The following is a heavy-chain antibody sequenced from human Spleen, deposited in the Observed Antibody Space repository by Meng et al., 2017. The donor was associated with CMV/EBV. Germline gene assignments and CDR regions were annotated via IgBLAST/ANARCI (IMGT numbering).Heavy chain of an antibody. J-gene: IGHJ4*02. CDR3: AKVPVGASGSGY. D-gene: IGHD1-26*01. CDR2: IRYDVSNK. Sequence: GESLKISCAASGFTFSSYGMHWVRQAPGKGLEWVAFIRYDVSNKYYADSVKGRFTISRDNSKNTLYLQMNSLRAEDTAVDYCAKVPVGASGSGYWGQGTLVTVSS. V-gene: IGHV3-30*02. CDR1: GFTFSSYG.